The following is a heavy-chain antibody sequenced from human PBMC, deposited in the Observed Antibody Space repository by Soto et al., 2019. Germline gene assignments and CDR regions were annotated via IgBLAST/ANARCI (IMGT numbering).Heavy chain of an antibody. CDR3: ATVRPLRDCTSTSCLGAFDI. Sequence: EEQLLESGGGLVRPGGSLRLSCAASAFTFRSYVMSWVRQAPGKGLEWVSAITASADTTYYADSVKGRFTISRDNSKNTLYLRMNSLRAEDTAVYYCATVRPLRDCTSTSCLGAFDIWGQGTMVTVS. CDR2: ITASADTT. D-gene: IGHD2-2*01. J-gene: IGHJ3*02. V-gene: IGHV3-23*01. CDR1: AFTFRSYV.